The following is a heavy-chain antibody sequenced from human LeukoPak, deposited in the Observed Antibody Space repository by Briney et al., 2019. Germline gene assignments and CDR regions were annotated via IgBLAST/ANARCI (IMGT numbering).Heavy chain of an antibody. CDR1: GFTFTLYS. Sequence: GGSLRLSCAASGFTFTLYSMSWVRQAPGKGLEWVSSISSGSSHIYYADSLKGRFTISRDNAKNSLYLQMNSLRAEDTAVYYCARSRGYYDSSGYYWGTYYFDYWGQGTLVTVSS. CDR2: ISSGSSHI. D-gene: IGHD3-22*01. CDR3: ARSRGYYDSSGYYWGTYYFDY. J-gene: IGHJ4*02. V-gene: IGHV3-21*01.